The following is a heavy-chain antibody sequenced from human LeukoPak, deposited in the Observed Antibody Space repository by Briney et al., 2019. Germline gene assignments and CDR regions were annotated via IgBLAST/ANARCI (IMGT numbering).Heavy chain of an antibody. CDR3: ARSVIVVVPAANRVENWFDP. J-gene: IGHJ5*02. CDR2: ISSSGSTI. D-gene: IGHD2-2*01. Sequence: PGGSLRLSCAASGFTFSSYEMNWVRQAPGKGLEWVSYISSSGSTIYYADSVKGRFTISRDNAKNSLYLQMNSLRAEDTAVYYCARSVIVVVPAANRVENWFDPWGQGTLVTVSS. V-gene: IGHV3-48*03. CDR1: GFTFSSYE.